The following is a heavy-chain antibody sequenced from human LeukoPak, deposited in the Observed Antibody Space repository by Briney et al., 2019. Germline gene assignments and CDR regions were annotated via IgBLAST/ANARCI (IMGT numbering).Heavy chain of an antibody. J-gene: IGHJ3*02. V-gene: IGHV4-4*07. Sequence: PETLSLTCAVAGGSISSYFWSWIRQPARKGLEWIGRIYTSGSTNYNPSLQSRVTMSVDTSKNQFSLKLSSVTAADTAVYYCARDRGTMVRGVNIPHDAFDIWGQGTMVTVSS. CDR1: GGSISSYF. CDR3: ARDRGTMVRGVNIPHDAFDI. D-gene: IGHD3-10*01. CDR2: IYTSGST.